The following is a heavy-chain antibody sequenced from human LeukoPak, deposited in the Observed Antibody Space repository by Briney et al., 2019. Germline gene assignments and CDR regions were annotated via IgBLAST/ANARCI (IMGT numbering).Heavy chain of an antibody. CDR2: ISGSGGST. CDR1: GFTFSSYA. J-gene: IGHJ4*02. Sequence: QPGGSLRLSCAASGFTFSSYAMSWVRQAPGKGLEWVSAISGSGGSTYYADSVKGRFTISRDNSKNTLYLQMNSLRAEDTAVYYCAKAHYGSGSYYADYWGQGTPVTVSS. D-gene: IGHD3-10*01. V-gene: IGHV3-23*01. CDR3: AKAHYGSGSYYADY.